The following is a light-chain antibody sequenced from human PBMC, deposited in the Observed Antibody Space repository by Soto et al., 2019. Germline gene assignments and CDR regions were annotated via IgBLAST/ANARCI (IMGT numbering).Light chain of an antibody. V-gene: IGKV3-20*01. Sequence: EIVLTQSPGTLSLSPGERAILSCRASQSVSSSSLAWYQQKRGQAPRLLIHDASSRATGIPDRFSGSGSGTDFTLTISRLEPEDFAVYYCQQYGGSPRTFGQGTKVDIK. CDR2: DAS. J-gene: IGKJ1*01. CDR3: QQYGGSPRT. CDR1: QSVSSSS.